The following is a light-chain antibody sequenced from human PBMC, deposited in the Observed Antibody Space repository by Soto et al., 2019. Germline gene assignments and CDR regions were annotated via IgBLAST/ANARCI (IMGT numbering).Light chain of an antibody. CDR3: HKYKSAPYT. V-gene: IGKV1-27*01. CDR2: AAS. Sequence: DIQMTQSPSSLSASVGDRVTITCRASQGIANHLAWYQQKPGKAPNLLIYAASTLQSVVPSRFSGSGFGTDFTLTISSLQPEDVATYYCHKYKSAPYTFGPGTKVDI. CDR1: QGIANH. J-gene: IGKJ3*01.